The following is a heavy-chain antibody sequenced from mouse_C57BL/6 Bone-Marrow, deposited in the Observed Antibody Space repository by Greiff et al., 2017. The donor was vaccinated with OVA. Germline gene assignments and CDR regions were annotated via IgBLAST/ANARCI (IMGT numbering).Heavy chain of an antibody. Sequence: EVQLQQSGAELVRPGASVKLSCTASGFNIKDDYMHWVKQRPEQGLEWIGWIDPENGDTEYASKFQGKATITADTSSNTAYLQLSSLTSEDTAVYYCTRGDVYYVDDYWGQGTTLTVSS. CDR2: IDPENGDT. CDR3: TRGDVYYVDDY. V-gene: IGHV14-4*01. J-gene: IGHJ2*01. CDR1: GFNIKDDY. D-gene: IGHD2-3*01.